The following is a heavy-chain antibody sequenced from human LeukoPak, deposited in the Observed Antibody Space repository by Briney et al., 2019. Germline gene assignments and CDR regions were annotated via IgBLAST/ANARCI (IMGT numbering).Heavy chain of an antibody. J-gene: IGHJ4*02. CDR3: ARHYLMATYYYFDS. CDR2: IKQDGSEK. CDR1: GSLFGNFW. V-gene: IGHV3-7*03. Sequence: PGGSLRLSCAASGSLFGNFWMARVRQAPGKGLEWVANIKQDGSEKSYVDSVKGRFTISADNAKNSLYLQMNSLRAEDTAVYYCARHYLMATYYYFDSWGQGTLVTVSS. D-gene: IGHD5-24*01.